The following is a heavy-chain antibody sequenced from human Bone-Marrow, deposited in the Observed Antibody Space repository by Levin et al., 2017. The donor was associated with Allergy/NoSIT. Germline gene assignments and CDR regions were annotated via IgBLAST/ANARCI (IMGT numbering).Heavy chain of an antibody. Sequence: GESLKISCAASGFTFSGYTMHWVRQAPGKGLEWVAVISFDGSKSYYADSVKGRFAISRDNSKNILYLQMSSLRPEDTAVYFCATGVTRDYWGQGTLVTVSS. CDR3: ATGVTRDY. D-gene: IGHD2-21*02. V-gene: IGHV3-30*09. CDR1: GFTFSGYT. J-gene: IGHJ4*02. CDR2: ISFDGSKS.